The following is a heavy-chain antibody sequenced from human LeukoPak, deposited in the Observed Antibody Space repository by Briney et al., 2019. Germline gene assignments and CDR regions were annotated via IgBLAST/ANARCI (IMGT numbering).Heavy chain of an antibody. V-gene: IGHV3-48*04. Sequence: GGSLRLSCAASGFTFSSYSMNWVRQAPGKGLEWVSYISSSSSTIYYADSVKGRFTISRDNAKNSLYLQINSLRAEDTAVYYCARDSWPSVVAVRGSWFDPWGQGALVTVSS. CDR1: GFTFSSYS. D-gene: IGHD3-16*01. CDR3: ARDSWPSVVAVRGSWFDP. CDR2: ISSSSSTI. J-gene: IGHJ5*02.